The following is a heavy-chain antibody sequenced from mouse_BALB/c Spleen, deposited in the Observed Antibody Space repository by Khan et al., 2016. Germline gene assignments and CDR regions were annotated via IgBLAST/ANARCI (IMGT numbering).Heavy chain of an antibody. CDR2: IDPETGGT. CDR3: TRGVMSPLFDY. Sequence: QVQLQQPGAELVRPGASVTLSCKASGYTFTDYEMHWVKQTPVHGLEWIGAIDPETGGTAYNQKFKGKATLTADKSSSTAYMELRSLTSEDSAVYYCTRGVMSPLFDYWGQGTTLTVST. D-gene: IGHD2-13*01. J-gene: IGHJ2*01. CDR1: GYTFTDYE. V-gene: IGHV1-15*01.